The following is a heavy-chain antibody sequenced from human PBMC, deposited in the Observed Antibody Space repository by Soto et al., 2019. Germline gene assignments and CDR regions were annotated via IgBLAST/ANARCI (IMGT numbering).Heavy chain of an antibody. CDR1: SGSISSSNW. CDR2: IYHSGST. CDR3: ARDRDPYSCGFDY. J-gene: IGHJ4*02. Sequence: QVQLQESGPGLVKPSGTLSLTCAVSSGSISSSNWWRWVRQPPGKGLEWIGEIYHSGSTNYNPSLKSRVTRAVDKSKSQCSLKLSSVTAADTAVYYCARDRDPYSCGFDYWGQGTLVTVSS. V-gene: IGHV4-4*02. D-gene: IGHD6-19*01.